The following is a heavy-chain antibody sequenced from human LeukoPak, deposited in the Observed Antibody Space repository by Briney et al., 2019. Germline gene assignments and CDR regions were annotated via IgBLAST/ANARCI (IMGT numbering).Heavy chain of an antibody. CDR1: GFTFSSYA. Sequence: GGSLRLSCAASGFTFSSYAMHWVRQAPGKGLEWVAVISYDGSNKYYADSVKGRFTISRDNSKNTLYLQMNSLRAEDTAVYYCVRDSYYYDSSGYQPTYYYYGMDVWGQGTTVTVSS. CDR2: ISYDGSNK. D-gene: IGHD3-22*01. V-gene: IGHV3-30-3*01. CDR3: VRDSYYYDSSGYQPTYYYYGMDV. J-gene: IGHJ6*02.